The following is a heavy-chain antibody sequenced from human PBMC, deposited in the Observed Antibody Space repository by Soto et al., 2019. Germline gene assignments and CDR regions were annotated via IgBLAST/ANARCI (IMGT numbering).Heavy chain of an antibody. CDR2: ISGSGGST. Sequence: EVQLLESGGGLVQPGGSLRLSCAASGFTFSNYAMTWVRQAPGKGLEWVSAISGSGGSTYYADSVKGRFTIARDNSKNTMYLQMDSQRAEDTAVYYCANPPPTLESTIYYYYGMDVWGQGTTVTVSS. CDR1: GFTFSNYA. V-gene: IGHV3-23*01. CDR3: ANPPPTLESTIYYYYGMDV. D-gene: IGHD1-1*01. J-gene: IGHJ6*02.